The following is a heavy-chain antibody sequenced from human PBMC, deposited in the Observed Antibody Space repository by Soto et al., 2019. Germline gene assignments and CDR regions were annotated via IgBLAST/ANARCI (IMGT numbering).Heavy chain of an antibody. CDR1: GFTFSSYA. CDR2: ISYDGSNK. V-gene: IGHV3-30-3*01. D-gene: IGHD3-22*01. Sequence: GGSLRLSCAASGFTFSSYAMHWVRQAPGKGLEWVAVISYDGSNKYYADSVKGRFTISRDNSKNTLYLQMNSLRAEDTAVYYCARVVTMIVVVAYGMDVWGQGTTVTVS. CDR3: ARVVTMIVVVAYGMDV. J-gene: IGHJ6*02.